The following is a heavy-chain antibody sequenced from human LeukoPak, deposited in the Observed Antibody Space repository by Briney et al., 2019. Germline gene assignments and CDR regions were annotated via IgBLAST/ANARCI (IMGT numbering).Heavy chain of an antibody. CDR2: SRNKANSYTT. CDR1: GFTFSNYA. J-gene: IGHJ4*02. V-gene: IGHV3-72*01. D-gene: IGHD3-10*01. CDR3: ARAFGSGSYYSYSDY. Sequence: PGGSLRLSCAASGFTFSNYAMDWVRQAPGKGLEWVGRSRNKANSYTTEYAASVKGRFSISRDDSKNSMYLQMNSLKSEDTAVYYCARAFGSGSYYSYSDYWGQGTLVTVSS.